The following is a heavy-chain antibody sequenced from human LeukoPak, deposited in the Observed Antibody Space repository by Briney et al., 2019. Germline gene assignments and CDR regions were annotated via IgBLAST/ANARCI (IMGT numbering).Heavy chain of an antibody. J-gene: IGHJ3*02. CDR1: GFTFDAYA. CDR3: AKDVYYYDSSGYYLDAFDI. CDR2: TSGDGGST. D-gene: IGHD3-22*01. V-gene: IGHV3-43*02. Sequence: PGGSLRLSCAAPGFTFDAYAMHWVRQAPGKGLEWVSLTSGDGGSTYYADSVKGRFTISRDNSKNSLYLQMNSLRTEDTALYYCAKDVYYYDSSGYYLDAFDIWGQGTMVTVSS.